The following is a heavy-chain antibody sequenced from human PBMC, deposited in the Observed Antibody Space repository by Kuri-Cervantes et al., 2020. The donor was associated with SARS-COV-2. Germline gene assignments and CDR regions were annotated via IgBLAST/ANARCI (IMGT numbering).Heavy chain of an antibody. D-gene: IGHD5-12*01. J-gene: IGHJ4*02. CDR3: AHRPGGYSGYDIAYFDY. CDR2: IDWDDVK. V-gene: IGHV2-70*12. Sequence: SGPTLVKPTQTLTLTCTFSGFSLSTSGMCVSWIRQPPGKALEWLALIDWDDVKYYSTSLKTRLTISKDTSKNQVVLTMTNMDPVDTATYYCAHRPGGYSGYDIAYFDYWGQGTLVTVSS. CDR1: GFSLSTSGMC.